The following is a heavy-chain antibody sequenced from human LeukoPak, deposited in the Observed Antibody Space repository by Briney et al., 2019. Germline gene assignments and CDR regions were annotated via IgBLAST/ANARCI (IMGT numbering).Heavy chain of an antibody. CDR2: INHSGYT. CDR3: ARNDYFGINNGMDV. D-gene: IGHD2/OR15-2a*01. V-gene: IGHV4-34*01. Sequence: SETLSLTCAVSGRSFGDFYWSWIRQPPGKGLEWIGEINHSGYTNYYPSLKSRVTISVDTSKNQFSLRLSSVTAADTAVYYCARNDYFGINNGMDVWGQGTTVTVS. J-gene: IGHJ6*02. CDR1: GRSFGDFY.